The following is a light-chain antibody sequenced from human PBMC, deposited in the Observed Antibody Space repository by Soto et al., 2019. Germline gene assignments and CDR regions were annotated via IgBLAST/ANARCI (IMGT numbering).Light chain of an antibody. CDR1: GATSD. CDR2: GNK. V-gene: IGLV1-40*01. J-gene: IGLJ1*01. CDR3: QSFDSSLSALYV. Sequence: QAVVTQPPSVSGAPGQRVTISCVGATSDVHWYQHLPGAAPKLLIYGNKNRPSGVPDRFSGSKSGTSASLAITGLQAEDEADYYCQSFDSSLSALYVFGTGTKVTVL.